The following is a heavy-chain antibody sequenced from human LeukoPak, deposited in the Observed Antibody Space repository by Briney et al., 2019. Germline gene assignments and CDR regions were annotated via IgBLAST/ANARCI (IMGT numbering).Heavy chain of an antibody. J-gene: IGHJ4*02. CDR2: ISSDGSIK. V-gene: IGHV3-30*18. CDR3: VKEYHSRGFRAYLVY. CDR1: KFTFSHYG. Sequence: PGGYLRPSCTASKFTFSHYGMQWVRQAPGKGLEWDAVISSDGSIKIYADSVKGRFTLSRDNSINTVDLQMNSLRAEDTAVYYCVKEYHSRGFRAYLVYWGQGTLVTVSS.